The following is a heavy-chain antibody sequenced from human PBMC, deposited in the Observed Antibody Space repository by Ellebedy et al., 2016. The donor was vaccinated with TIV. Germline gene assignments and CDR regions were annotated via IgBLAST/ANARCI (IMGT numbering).Heavy chain of an antibody. CDR1: GFSFRSYW. D-gene: IGHD6-13*01. CDR3: AKDFETYSYIASWYKDS. J-gene: IGHJ4*02. CDR2: MRQDGGDK. V-gene: IGHV3-7*01. Sequence: GESLKISCVGSGFSFRSYWMSWVRQAPGKGLEWVANMRQDGGDKYYVDSVKGRFIISRDNSNNTLNLQMISLRPEDTAVYYCAKDFETYSYIASWYKDSWGQGTLVTVSS.